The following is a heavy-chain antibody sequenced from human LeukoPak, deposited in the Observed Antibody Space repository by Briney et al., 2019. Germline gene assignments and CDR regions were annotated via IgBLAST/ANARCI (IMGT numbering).Heavy chain of an antibody. Sequence: GASVKVSCKAFGYTFTSYYMHWVRQAPGQGLEWMGIINPSGGSTSYAQEFQGRVTMTRDTSTSTVYMELSSLRSEDTAVYYCAASGMAEPFDYWGQGTLVTVSS. CDR1: GYTFTSYY. D-gene: IGHD6-13*01. CDR3: AASGMAEPFDY. CDR2: INPSGGST. V-gene: IGHV1-46*01. J-gene: IGHJ4*02.